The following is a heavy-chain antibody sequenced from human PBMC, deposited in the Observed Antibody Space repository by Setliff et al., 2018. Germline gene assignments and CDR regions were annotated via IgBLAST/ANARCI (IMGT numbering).Heavy chain of an antibody. Sequence: AAVKVSCKTSGYTFTTYAINWVRQAPGQGLEWMGWINTNTGNPTYAQDFTGRFVFSLDTSVSTAYLQISSLKAEDTAVYYCARDLGYCSTTSCHGDWFDPWGQGTLVTVSS. CDR3: ARDLGYCSTTSCHGDWFDP. J-gene: IGHJ5*02. V-gene: IGHV7-4-1*02. D-gene: IGHD2-2*01. CDR1: GYTFTTYA. CDR2: INTNTGNP.